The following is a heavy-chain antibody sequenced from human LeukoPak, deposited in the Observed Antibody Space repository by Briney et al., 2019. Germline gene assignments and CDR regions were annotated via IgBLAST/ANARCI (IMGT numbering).Heavy chain of an antibody. Sequence: GASVKVSCKASGGTFSSYAISWVRQAPGQGLEWMGGIIPIFGTANYAQKFQGRVTITADESTSTAYMELSSLRSEDTALYYCASLYVVSTVINWGQGTLVTVSS. D-gene: IGHD4-17*01. J-gene: IGHJ4*02. CDR3: ASLYVVSTVIN. V-gene: IGHV1-69*13. CDR2: IIPIFGTA. CDR1: GGTFSSYA.